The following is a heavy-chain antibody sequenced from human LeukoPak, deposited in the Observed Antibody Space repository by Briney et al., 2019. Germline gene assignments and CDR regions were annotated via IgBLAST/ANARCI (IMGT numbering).Heavy chain of an antibody. CDR2: IRYDGSNK. CDR1: GFTFSSYG. CDR3: ARIYNSYTRKIDY. Sequence: PGGSLRLSCAASGFTFSSYGMHWVRQAPGKGLEWVAFIRYDGSNKYYTDSVKGRFTISRDNSKNTLYLQMNSLRAEDTAVYYCARIYNSYTRKIDYWGQGTLVTVSS. J-gene: IGHJ4*02. V-gene: IGHV3-30*02. D-gene: IGHD1-1*01.